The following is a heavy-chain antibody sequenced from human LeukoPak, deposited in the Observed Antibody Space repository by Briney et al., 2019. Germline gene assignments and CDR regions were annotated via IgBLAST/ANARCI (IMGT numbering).Heavy chain of an antibody. V-gene: IGHV3-23*01. Sequence: QPGGSLRLSCAASGFTFSTYAMGWVRQAPGKGLEWVSGIRGSGDNTYYADSVKGRFTISRDNAKNSLYLQMNSLRAEDTAIYYCARERSGWYGSYFDFWGQETLVTVSS. CDR2: IRGSGDNT. D-gene: IGHD6-19*01. J-gene: IGHJ4*02. CDR1: GFTFSTYA. CDR3: ARERSGWYGSYFDF.